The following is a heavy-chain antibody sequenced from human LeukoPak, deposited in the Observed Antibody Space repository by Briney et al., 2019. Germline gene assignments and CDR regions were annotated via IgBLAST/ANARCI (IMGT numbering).Heavy chain of an antibody. CDR3: ARYSVAAYNWFDP. CDR1: GVSISSYY. V-gene: IGHV4-59*01. CDR2: IYYSGST. D-gene: IGHD6-6*01. Sequence: KPSETLSLTCTVSGVSISSYYWSWIRQPPGKGLEWIGYIYYSGSTNYNPSLKSRVTISVDTSENQFSLKLSSVTAADTAVYYCARYSVAAYNWFDPWGQGTLVTVSS. J-gene: IGHJ5*02.